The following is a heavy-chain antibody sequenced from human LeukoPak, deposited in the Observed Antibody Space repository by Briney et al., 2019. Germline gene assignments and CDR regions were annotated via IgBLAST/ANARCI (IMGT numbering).Heavy chain of an antibody. CDR1: GLPIGDFA. CDR2: ISGDGVST. Sequence: GGSLRLSCVASGLPIGDFAMHWVRQAPGQGLEWVSLISGDGVSTFFADSVKGRFSISRDKSKNSLFLEMSSLRTEDTAMYYCARESGKFDYWGQGTLVAVSS. V-gene: IGHV3-43*02. J-gene: IGHJ4*02. CDR3: ARESGKFDY.